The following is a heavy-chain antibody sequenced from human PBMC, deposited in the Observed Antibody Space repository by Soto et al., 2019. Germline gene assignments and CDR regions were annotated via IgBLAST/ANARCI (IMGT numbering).Heavy chain of an antibody. J-gene: IGHJ4*02. CDR2: IYPADSDT. Sequence: PGESLKISCKASGYSFNNDWIAWVRQMPGKGLERMGIIYPADSDTRYSPSFQSHVTVSAEKCISTAYLQWSSLKASATANYYCARPRIVAATRSWDYWGQGTPVTAPQ. D-gene: IGHD1-26*01. CDR1: GYSFNNDW. CDR3: ARPRIVAATRSWDY. V-gene: IGHV5-51*01.